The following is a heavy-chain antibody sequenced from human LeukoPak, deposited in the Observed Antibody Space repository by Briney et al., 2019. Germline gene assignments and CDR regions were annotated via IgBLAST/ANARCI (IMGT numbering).Heavy chain of an antibody. CDR1: GFTFSSYA. J-gene: IGHJ6*03. CDR3: ASDSGYCSSTSCSGGNYMDV. CDR2: ISYDGSNK. D-gene: IGHD2-2*01. V-gene: IGHV3-30*01. Sequence: GGSLRLSCAASGFTFSSYAMHWVRQAPGKGLEWVAVISYDGSNKYYADSVKGRFTISRDNSKNTLYLQMNSLRAEDTAVYYCASDSGYCSSTSCSGGNYMDVWGKGTTVTVSS.